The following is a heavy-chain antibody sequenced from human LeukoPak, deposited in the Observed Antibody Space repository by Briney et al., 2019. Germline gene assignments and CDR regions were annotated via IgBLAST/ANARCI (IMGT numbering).Heavy chain of an antibody. CDR3: ARHGGSSSPYYYYYMDV. Sequence: PSETLSLTCAVSSYSITSGYYWGWFRQPPGKGLEWIGWIYHSGNTYYNPSLKNRVSISVDTSKNQFSLKLNSVTATDTVDYSSARHGGSSSPYYYYYMDVWGKGTTVTVSS. V-gene: IGHV4-38-2*01. CDR2: IYHSGNT. CDR1: SYSITSGYY. D-gene: IGHD2-2*01. J-gene: IGHJ6*03.